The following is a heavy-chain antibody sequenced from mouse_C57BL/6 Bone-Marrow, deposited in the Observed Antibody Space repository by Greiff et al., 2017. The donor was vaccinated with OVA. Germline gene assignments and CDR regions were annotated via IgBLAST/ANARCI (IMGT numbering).Heavy chain of an antibody. J-gene: IGHJ2*01. Sequence: VNVVESGAELVKPGASVKISCKASGYAFSSYWMNWVKQRPGKGLEWIGQIYPGDGDTNYNGKFKGKATLTADKASSTAYMQLSSLTSEDSAVYFCARAYPYYFDYWGQGTTLTVSS. V-gene: IGHV1-80*01. CDR3: ARAYPYYFDY. CDR1: GYAFSSYW. D-gene: IGHD2-10*01. CDR2: IYPGDGDT.